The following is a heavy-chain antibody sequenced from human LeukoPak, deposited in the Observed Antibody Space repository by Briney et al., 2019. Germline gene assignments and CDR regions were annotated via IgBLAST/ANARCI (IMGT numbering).Heavy chain of an antibody. J-gene: IGHJ1*01. CDR2: ISYDETNK. V-gene: IGHV3-30*14. CDR1: GFTFSNYA. Sequence: PGRSLSLSCAASGFTFSNYAIHWVRQAPGKGLEWVAVISYDETNKNYADSVKGRFTISRDNSKNTLYLQMNSLRAEDTAVYYCASDSYPPEYFQHWGQGTLVTVSS. CDR3: ASDSYPPEYFQH. D-gene: IGHD1-26*01.